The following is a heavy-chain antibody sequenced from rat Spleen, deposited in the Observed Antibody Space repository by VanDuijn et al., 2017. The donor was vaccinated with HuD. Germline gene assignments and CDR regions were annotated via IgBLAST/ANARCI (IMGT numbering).Heavy chain of an antibody. CDR2: LSYDATAP. Sequence: EVQLVESGGGLVQPGRTLKLSCAASGFTFNNYYMAWVRQAPTKGLECVATLSYDATAPYYRDSVKGRFTISRDNAKTTLYLQMDSLRSEDTATYYCAKETGYNSYFDYWGQGVMVTVSS. CDR1: GFTFNNYY. J-gene: IGHJ2*01. CDR3: AKETGYNSYFDY. D-gene: IGHD1-4*01. V-gene: IGHV5-7*01.